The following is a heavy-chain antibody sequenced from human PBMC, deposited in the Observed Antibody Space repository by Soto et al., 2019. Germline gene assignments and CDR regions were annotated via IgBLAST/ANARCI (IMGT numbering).Heavy chain of an antibody. Sequence: SETLSLTCTVSGGSISSGGYYWSWIRQHPGKGLEWIGYIYYSGSTYYNPSLKSRVTISVDTSKNQFSLKLSSVTAADTAVYYCAREEGRSGYSDYYYYYMDVWGKGTTVTVSS. CDR2: IYYSGST. D-gene: IGHD3-3*01. CDR1: GGSISSGGYY. V-gene: IGHV4-31*03. CDR3: AREEGRSGYSDYYYYYMDV. J-gene: IGHJ6*03.